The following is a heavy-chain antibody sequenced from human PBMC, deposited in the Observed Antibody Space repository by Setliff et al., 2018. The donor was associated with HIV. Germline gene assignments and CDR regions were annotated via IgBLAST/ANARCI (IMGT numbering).Heavy chain of an antibody. Sequence: PSETLSLTCTVSGGSISSGSYYWSWIRKPAGKGLEGSGHIHTSGSSSYHPSLKSRCIMSLDTSKNEISLTLSSVTAADTAVYYCARDLLRSSSLVDFWGQGTPVTVSS. V-gene: IGHV4-61*09. J-gene: IGHJ4*02. CDR3: ARDLLRSSSLVDF. CDR1: GGSISSGSYY. CDR2: IHTSGSS. D-gene: IGHD6-6*01.